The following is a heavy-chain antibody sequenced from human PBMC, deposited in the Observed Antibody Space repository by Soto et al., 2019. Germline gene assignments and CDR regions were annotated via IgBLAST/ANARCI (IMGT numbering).Heavy chain of an antibody. D-gene: IGHD6-19*01. Sequence: SETLSLTCAVSSGSISSSNWWSWVRQPPGKGLEWIGEIYHSGSTNYNPSLKSRVTISVDKSKNQFSLKLSSVTAADTAVHYCARSNSSGWYEDPWGQGTLVTVSS. V-gene: IGHV4-4*02. CDR3: ARSNSSGWYEDP. CDR1: SGSISSSNW. CDR2: IYHSGST. J-gene: IGHJ5*02.